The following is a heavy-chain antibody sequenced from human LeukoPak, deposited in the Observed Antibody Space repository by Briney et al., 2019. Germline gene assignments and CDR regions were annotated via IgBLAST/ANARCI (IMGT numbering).Heavy chain of an antibody. J-gene: IGHJ4*02. CDR1: GFTFTSSA. CDR2: IVVGSGNT. CDR3: AREGPTPTEYYFDY. V-gene: IGHV1-58*01. Sequence: ASVKVSCKASGFTFTSSAVQWVRQARGQRLEWIGWIVVGSGNTNYAQKFQERVTITRDTSTSTVYMELSSLRSEDTAVYYYAREGPTPTEYYFDYWGQGTLVTVSS.